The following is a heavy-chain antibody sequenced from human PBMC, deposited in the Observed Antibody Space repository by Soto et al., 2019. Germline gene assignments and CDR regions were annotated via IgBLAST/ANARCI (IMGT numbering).Heavy chain of an antibody. CDR1: GFTFGDYA. Sequence: GGTLRLSCTASGFTFGDYAMSWSRQAPGKGLEWVGFIRSKAYGGTTEYAASVKGRFTISRDDSKSIAYLQMNSLKTEDTAVYYCTREPGYCSGGSCYVFDYWGQGTLVTVSS. D-gene: IGHD2-15*01. CDR2: IRSKAYGGTT. CDR3: TREPGYCSGGSCYVFDY. V-gene: IGHV3-49*03. J-gene: IGHJ4*02.